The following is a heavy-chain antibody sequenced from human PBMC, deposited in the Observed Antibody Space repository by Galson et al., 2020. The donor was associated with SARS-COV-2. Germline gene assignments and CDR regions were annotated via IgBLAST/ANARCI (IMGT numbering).Heavy chain of an antibody. Sequence: SETLSLTCTVSGGSITNYYWSWFRQPPGKGLEWIAYIYDSGTTNYNPSLKNRVTISVDTSKNLLSLKLRSVTAADTAVYYCARHMSGGTYPLEYWGQGTLVTVSS. CDR1: GGSITNYY. CDR2: IYDSGTT. CDR3: ARHMSGGTYPLEY. V-gene: IGHV4-59*01. J-gene: IGHJ4*02. D-gene: IGHD1-26*01.